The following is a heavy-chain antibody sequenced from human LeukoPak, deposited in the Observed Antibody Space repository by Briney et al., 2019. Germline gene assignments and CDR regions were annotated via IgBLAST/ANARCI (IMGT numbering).Heavy chain of an antibody. CDR2: IYYSWST. CDR1: GGSISSYY. CDR3: AKEVGIAAAGQVYFDY. D-gene: IGHD6-13*01. Sequence: SETLSLTCTVSGGSISSYYWSWIRQPPGKGLEWIGYIYYSWSTNYNPSLKSRVTISVDTSKNQFSLKLSSVTAADTAVYYCAKEVGIAAAGQVYFDYWGQGTLVTVSS. J-gene: IGHJ4*02. V-gene: IGHV4-59*01.